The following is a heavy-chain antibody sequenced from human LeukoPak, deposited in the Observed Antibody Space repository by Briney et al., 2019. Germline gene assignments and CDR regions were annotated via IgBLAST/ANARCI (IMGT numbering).Heavy chain of an antibody. CDR1: GGSFSGYY. V-gene: IGHV4-34*01. CDR3: ARVGLRTFGYYYGSGSYRVFDY. Sequence: SETLSLTCAVYGGSFSGYYWSWIRQPPGKGLEWIGEINHSGSTNYNPSLKSRVTISVDTSKNQFSLKLSSVTAADTAVYYCARVGLRTFGYYYGSGSYRVFDYWGQGTLVTVSS. J-gene: IGHJ4*02. D-gene: IGHD3-10*01. CDR2: INHSGST.